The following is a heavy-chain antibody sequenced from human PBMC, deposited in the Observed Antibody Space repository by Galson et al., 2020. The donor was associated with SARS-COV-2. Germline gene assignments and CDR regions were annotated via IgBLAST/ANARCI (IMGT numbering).Heavy chain of an antibody. CDR2: IYYSGST. CDR3: ARHPQGVFDWLSDTYYPHAFDI. CDR1: GGSISSYY. V-gene: IGHV4-59*08. Sequence: ASETLSLTCTVSGGSISSYYWSWIRQPPGKGLEWIGYIYYSGSTNYNPSLKSRVTISVDTSKNQFSLKLSSVTAADTAVYYCARHPQGVFDWLSDTYYPHAFDIWGQGTMVTVSS. D-gene: IGHD3-9*01. J-gene: IGHJ3*02.